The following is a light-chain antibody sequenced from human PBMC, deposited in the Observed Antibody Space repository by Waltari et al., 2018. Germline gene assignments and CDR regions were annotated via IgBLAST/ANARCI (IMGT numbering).Light chain of an antibody. CDR3: QQCDHWPLT. CDR1: QSVKDN. CDR2: GAS. Sequence: ERVLTQSPATLSVSPGDRVTLYCSASQSVKDNLAWYQQKPGQPPRLLIYGASTRATGIPARFSGSGSESEYSLTISSLQSEDFAVYYCQQCDHWPLTFGGGTRVEIK. V-gene: IGKV3-15*01. J-gene: IGKJ4*01.